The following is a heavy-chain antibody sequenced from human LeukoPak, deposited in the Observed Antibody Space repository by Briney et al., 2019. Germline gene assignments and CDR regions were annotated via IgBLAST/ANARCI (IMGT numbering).Heavy chain of an antibody. CDR3: ARGPIAFGGVSLGY. Sequence: GGSLRLSCAASGFTFSNAWMSWVRQAPGKGLEWVGRIKSKTDGGTTDYAAPVKGRFTISRDDSKNTLYLQMSSLRAEDTAVYYCARGPIAFGGVSLGYWGQGTLVTVSS. CDR2: IKSKTDGGTT. V-gene: IGHV3-15*01. D-gene: IGHD3-16*01. CDR1: GFTFSNAW. J-gene: IGHJ4*02.